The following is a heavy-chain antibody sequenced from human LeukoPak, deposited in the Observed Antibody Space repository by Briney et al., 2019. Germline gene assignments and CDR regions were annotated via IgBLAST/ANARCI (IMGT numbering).Heavy chain of an antibody. CDR3: ARPYCSSTSCYNPNPIDAFDI. J-gene: IGHJ3*02. V-gene: IGHV5-51*01. CDR2: IYPGDSDT. CDR1: GYSFTSYW. D-gene: IGHD2-2*02. Sequence: GESLKISCKGSGYSFTSYWIGWVRQMPGKGLEWMGIIYPGDSDTRYSPSFQGQVTISADKSISTAYLQWSSLKASDTAMYYCARPYCSSTSCYNPNPIDAFDIWGQGTMVTFSS.